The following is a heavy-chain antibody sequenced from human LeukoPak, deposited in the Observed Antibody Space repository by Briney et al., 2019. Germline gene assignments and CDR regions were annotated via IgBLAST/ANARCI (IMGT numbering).Heavy chain of an antibody. Sequence: PSETLSLTCSVSGDSIRNSRFYWAWIRQSPGKGLEWIGSIYYSGSTSYNPSLTSRVTISLDASQNQFSLKVTSMTAADTAVYCARGSSWFRDYWGQGTLVTVSS. CDR3: ARGSSWFRDY. D-gene: IGHD6-13*01. CDR1: GDSIRNSRFY. J-gene: IGHJ4*02. V-gene: IGHV4-39*07. CDR2: IYYSGST.